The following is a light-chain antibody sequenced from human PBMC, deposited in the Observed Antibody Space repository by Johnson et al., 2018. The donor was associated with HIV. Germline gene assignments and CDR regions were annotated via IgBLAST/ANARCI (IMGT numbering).Light chain of an antibody. CDR2: ANN. CDR3: GTWDSSLSANV. J-gene: IGLJ1*01. V-gene: IGLV1-51*01. CDR1: SSNIGNNY. Sequence: QSVLTQPPSVSAAPGQKVTISCSGSSSNIGNNYVSWYQQLPGTAPKLLIYANNMRPSGIPDRFSGSKSGTSAALGITGVQTGDEADYYCGTWDSSLSANVFGTGTKVTVL.